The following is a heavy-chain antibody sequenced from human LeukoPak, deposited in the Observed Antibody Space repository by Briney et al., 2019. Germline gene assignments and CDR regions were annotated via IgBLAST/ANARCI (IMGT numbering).Heavy chain of an antibody. CDR3: ARAQYYDSTTAGGMDV. CDR2: INSDGSST. Sequence: GGSLRLSCAASGFTFSTYWMYWVRQAPGKGLVWVSRINSDGSSTKNADSVKGRFATPRDNAKNSLYLQMNSLRAEDTAVYYCARAQYYDSTTAGGMDVWGQGTTVTVSS. D-gene: IGHD3-22*01. J-gene: IGHJ6*02. V-gene: IGHV3-74*01. CDR1: GFTFSTYW.